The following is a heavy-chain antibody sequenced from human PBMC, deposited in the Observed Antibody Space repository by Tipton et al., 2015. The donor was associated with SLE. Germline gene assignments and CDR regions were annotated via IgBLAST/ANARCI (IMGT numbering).Heavy chain of an antibody. V-gene: IGHV5-51*03. CDR2: IYPGDADI. CDR3: ARRRDGEFFGAFDI. D-gene: IGHD3-10*01. J-gene: IGHJ3*02. Sequence: QLVQSGAEVKKPGESLKISCKGSGYSFTSYWIGWVRQMPGKGLEWMGIIYPGDADIRYSPSFQGQVTISVDKSISPAYLRGSSLKASDTAIYYCARRRDGEFFGAFDIWGQGTVVTVSS. CDR1: GYSFTSYW.